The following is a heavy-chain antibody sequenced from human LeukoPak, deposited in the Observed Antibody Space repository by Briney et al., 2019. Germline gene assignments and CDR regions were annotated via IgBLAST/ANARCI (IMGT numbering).Heavy chain of an antibody. D-gene: IGHD5-12*01. CDR2: IYYTGST. CDR1: GASISSSTDY. V-gene: IGHV4-39*07. Sequence: PSETLSLTCTVSGASISSSTDYWGWIRQPPGKGLEWIANIYYTGSTSYNPSLKSRVTISVDTSKNQFSLKLSSVTAADTAVYYCARGGYSGLNPFDYWGQGTLVTVSS. J-gene: IGHJ4*02. CDR3: ARGGYSGLNPFDY.